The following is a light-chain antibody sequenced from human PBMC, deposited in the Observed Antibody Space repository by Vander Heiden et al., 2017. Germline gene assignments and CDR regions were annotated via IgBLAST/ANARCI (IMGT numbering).Light chain of an antibody. Sequence: QAVVTQEPSLPVSPGGTVTLTCGSITGAVTSGHYPYWFQQKPGQAPRTLIYDTSNKHSWTPARFSGSLLGGKAALTLSGAQPEDEAEYYCLLSYSGARHVVFGGGTKLTVL. V-gene: IGLV7-46*01. J-gene: IGLJ2*01. CDR3: LLSYSGARHVV. CDR1: TGAVTSGHY. CDR2: DTS.